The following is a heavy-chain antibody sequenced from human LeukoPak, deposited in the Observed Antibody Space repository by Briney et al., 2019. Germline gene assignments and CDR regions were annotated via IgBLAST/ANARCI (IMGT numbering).Heavy chain of an antibody. D-gene: IGHD6-19*01. CDR2: IYDSGTT. CDR3: AGRRSSGWYAY. Sequence: GGSLRLSCAASGFTFNSYAMSWVRQAPGKGLEWVSVIYDSGTTYYADSVKGRFLIFRDTSKNTVDLQMNSLRVEDTAVYYCAGRRSSGWYAYWGQGTLVTVSS. J-gene: IGHJ4*02. CDR1: GFTFNSYA. V-gene: IGHV3-23*05.